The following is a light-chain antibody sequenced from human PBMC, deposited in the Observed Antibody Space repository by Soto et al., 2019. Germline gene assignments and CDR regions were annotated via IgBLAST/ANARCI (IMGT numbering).Light chain of an antibody. CDR3: QQYNNWPHYT. J-gene: IGKJ2*01. CDR2: GAS. V-gene: IGKV3-15*01. CDR1: QSVSSN. Sequence: EIVMTQSPAPLAVSPGERATLSCRASQSVSSNLAWYQKKPGQAPRLLIYGASTRATGIPARFSGSGSGTEFTLTISSLQSEDFAVYCCQQYNNWPHYTFGQGTKLEIK.